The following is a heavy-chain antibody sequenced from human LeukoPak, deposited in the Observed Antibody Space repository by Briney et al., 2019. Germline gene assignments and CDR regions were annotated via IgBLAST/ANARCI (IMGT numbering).Heavy chain of an antibody. J-gene: IGHJ4*02. CDR1: GFTFSSYN. Sequence: PGGSLRLSCATSGFTFSSYNMNWVRQTPGKGLEWVSYISTSGTTIYYLDSVKGRFTISRDNAKKPLYLQTNSRRADDTAVYFCARDGIRGGDTSGYYYDYWGQGTLVTVSS. V-gene: IGHV3-48*04. D-gene: IGHD3-22*01. CDR2: ISTSGTTI. CDR3: ARDGIRGGDTSGYYYDY.